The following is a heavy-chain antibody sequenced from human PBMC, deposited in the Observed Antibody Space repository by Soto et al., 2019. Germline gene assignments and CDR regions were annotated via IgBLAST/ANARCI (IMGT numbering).Heavy chain of an antibody. CDR3: AKDKGYYDFWSGYYTSDY. V-gene: IGHV3-23*01. CDR2: ISGSGGST. CDR1: GFTFSSYA. J-gene: IGHJ4*02. D-gene: IGHD3-3*01. Sequence: PGGSLRLSCAASGFTFSSYAMSWVRQAPGKGLEWVSAISGSGGSTYYADSVKGRFTISRDNSKNTLYLQMNSLRAEDTAVYYCAKDKGYYDFWSGYYTSDYWGQGTLVTVSS.